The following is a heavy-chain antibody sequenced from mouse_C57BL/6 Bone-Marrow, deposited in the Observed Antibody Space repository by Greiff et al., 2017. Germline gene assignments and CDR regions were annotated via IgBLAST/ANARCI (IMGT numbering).Heavy chain of an antibody. CDR3: ARKVRRIFAY. J-gene: IGHJ3*01. V-gene: IGHV1-42*01. CDR2: INPSTGGN. CDR1: GYSFTGYY. Sequence: VQLQQSGPELVKPGASVKISCKASGYSFTGYYMNWVKQSPEKSLEWIGEINPSTGGNTYKQKFKAKATLTVDKSSSTAYMPLKSLTSEDSAVYYCARKVRRIFAYWGQGTLVTVSA. D-gene: IGHD1-3*01.